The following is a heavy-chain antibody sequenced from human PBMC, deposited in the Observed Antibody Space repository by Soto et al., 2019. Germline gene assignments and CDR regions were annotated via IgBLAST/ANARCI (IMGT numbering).Heavy chain of an antibody. Sequence: QVQLVESGGGVVQPGRSLRLSCAASGFTLSNNGMHWVRQAPGKGLEWVAIIWYDGNNKYYTDSVKGRFTISRDNSKNTLYLQMNSLRDEDTALYYCAREGGSAAGTLDFWGRGTLVTVSS. D-gene: IGHD6-13*01. CDR2: IWYDGNNK. CDR3: AREGGSAAGTLDF. V-gene: IGHV3-33*01. CDR1: GFTLSNNG. J-gene: IGHJ4*02.